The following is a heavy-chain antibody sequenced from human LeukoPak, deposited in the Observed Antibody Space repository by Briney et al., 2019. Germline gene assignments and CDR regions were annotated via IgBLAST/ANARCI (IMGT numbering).Heavy chain of an antibody. D-gene: IGHD5-18*01. J-gene: IGHJ4*02. CDR1: GGTFSSYA. V-gene: IGHV1-69*13. Sequence: ASVKVSCKASGGTFSSYAISWVRQAPGQGLEWVGGIIPIFGTANYAQKFQGRVTITADESTSTAYMELSSLRSEDTAVYYCALQTVDTATLTFDYWGQGTLVTVSS. CDR2: IIPIFGTA. CDR3: ALQTVDTATLTFDY.